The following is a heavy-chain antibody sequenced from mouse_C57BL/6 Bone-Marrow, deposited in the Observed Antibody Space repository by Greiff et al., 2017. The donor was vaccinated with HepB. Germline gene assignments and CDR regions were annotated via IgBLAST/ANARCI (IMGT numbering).Heavy chain of an antibody. V-gene: IGHV1-72*01. J-gene: IGHJ4*01. CDR2: IDPNSGGT. CDR3: ARGAYDSNYEEVFYYAMDY. Sequence: QVQLKQPGAELVKPGASVKLSCKASGYTFTSYWMHWVKQRPGRGLEWIGRIDPNSGGTKYNEKFKSKATLTVDKPSSTAYMQLSSRTSEDSAVYYCARGAYDSNYEEVFYYAMDYWGQGTSVTGSA. D-gene: IGHD2-5*01. CDR1: GYTFTSYW.